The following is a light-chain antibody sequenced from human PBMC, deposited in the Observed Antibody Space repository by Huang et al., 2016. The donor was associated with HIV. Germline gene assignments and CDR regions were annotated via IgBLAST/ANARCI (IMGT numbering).Light chain of an antibody. Sequence: EIVWTQSPGTLSFSPGERATLSCRASKRVSSSYLAWYQPKPGQAPRLLSYGSSSRATCIPDRVSGSGSGTDFTLTISRLEPEDFAVYYCQQDGSSPQTFGQGTKLEIK. V-gene: IGKV3-20*01. J-gene: IGKJ2*01. CDR3: QQDGSSPQT. CDR2: GSS. CDR1: KRVSSSY.